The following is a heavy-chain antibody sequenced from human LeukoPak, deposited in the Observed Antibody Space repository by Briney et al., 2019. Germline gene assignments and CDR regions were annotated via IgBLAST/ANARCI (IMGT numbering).Heavy chain of an antibody. J-gene: IGHJ3*02. Sequence: ASVKVSCKASGYTFTRHAINWVRQAPGQGLEWMGWINTNTGNPTYAQGFTGRFVFSLDTSVSTAYLQISSPKAEDTAVYYCARDSRERGEGAFDIWGQGTMVTVSS. V-gene: IGHV7-4-1*02. CDR3: ARDSRERGEGAFDI. CDR1: GYTFTRHA. D-gene: IGHD1-26*01. CDR2: INTNTGNP.